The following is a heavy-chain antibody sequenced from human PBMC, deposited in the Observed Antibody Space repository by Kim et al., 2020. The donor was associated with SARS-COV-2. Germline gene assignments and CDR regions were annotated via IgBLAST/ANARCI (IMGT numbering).Heavy chain of an antibody. Sequence: SVKVSCKASGGTFSSYAISWVRQAPGQGLEWMGGIIPIFGTANYAQKFQGRVTITADESTSTAYMELSSLRSEDTAVYYCARDDYGGNYYYYGMDVWGQGTTVTVSS. J-gene: IGHJ6*02. CDR2: IIPIFGTA. CDR3: ARDDYGGNYYYYGMDV. D-gene: IGHD4-17*01. CDR1: GGTFSSYA. V-gene: IGHV1-69*13.